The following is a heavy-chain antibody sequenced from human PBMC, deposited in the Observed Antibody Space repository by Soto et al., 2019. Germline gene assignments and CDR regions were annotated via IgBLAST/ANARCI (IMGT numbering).Heavy chain of an antibody. Sequence: QVQLQQWGAGLLKPSETLSLTCAVYGGSFSGYYWSWIRQPPGKGLEWIGEINHSGSTNYNPSLKRRVTISVDTSKNQFSLKLSSVTAADTAVYYCARGHRFGAFISGYDWRGPDSYYYYMDVWGKGTTVTVSS. CDR1: GGSFSGYY. D-gene: IGHD5-12*01. CDR2: INHSGST. V-gene: IGHV4-34*01. CDR3: ARGHRFGAFISGYDWRGPDSYYYYMDV. J-gene: IGHJ6*03.